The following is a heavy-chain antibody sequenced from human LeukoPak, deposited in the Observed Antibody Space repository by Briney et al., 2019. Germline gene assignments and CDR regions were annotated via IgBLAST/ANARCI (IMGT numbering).Heavy chain of an antibody. CDR3: VRVPLGSGSYYDA. V-gene: IGHV3-74*01. D-gene: IGHD3-10*01. CDR1: GFTFSSHW. Sequence: QARGSLRLSCAASGFTFSSHWMQWVRQPPGKGLVWVSRIEPDGSSTSDADSVKGRFTNSRDNAKNTLYLQMNSLRVEDTAVYYCVRVPLGSGSYYDAWGQGTLVTASS. CDR2: IEPDGSST. J-gene: IGHJ5*02.